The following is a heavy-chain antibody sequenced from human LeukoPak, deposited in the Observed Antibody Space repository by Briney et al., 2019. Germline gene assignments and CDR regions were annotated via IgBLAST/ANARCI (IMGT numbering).Heavy chain of an antibody. CDR2: IYYSGST. CDR1: GGSISSHY. J-gene: IGHJ5*02. Sequence: PSETLSLTCTVSGGSISSHYWSWIRQPPGKGLEWIGYIYYSGSTNYNPSLKSRVTISVDTSKNQFSLKLSSVTAADTAVYYCAREAAGDWFDPWGQGILVTVSS. D-gene: IGHD6-13*01. CDR3: AREAAGDWFDP. V-gene: IGHV4-59*11.